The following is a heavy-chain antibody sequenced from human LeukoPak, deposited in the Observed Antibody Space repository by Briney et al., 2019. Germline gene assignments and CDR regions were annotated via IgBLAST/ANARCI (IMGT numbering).Heavy chain of an antibody. CDR1: GYTFTSYG. D-gene: IGHD4-17*01. CDR2: ISAYNSNT. CDR3: ARGPNSYGDYGRLNY. V-gene: IGHV1-18*01. Sequence: ASVKVSCKASGYTFTSYGISWVRQAPGQGLEWMGWISAYNSNTNYAQKLQGRVTTTTDTSTSTAYMELRSLRSDDTAVYYCARGPNSYGDYGRLNYWGQGTLVTVSS. J-gene: IGHJ4*02.